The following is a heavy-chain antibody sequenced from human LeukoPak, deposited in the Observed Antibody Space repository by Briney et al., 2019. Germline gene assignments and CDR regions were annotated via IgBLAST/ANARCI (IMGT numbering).Heavy chain of an antibody. J-gene: IGHJ4*02. CDR3: SGRAAADFDY. Sequence: GGSLRLSCAASGFTFSGSAMHWVRQASGKGLEWVGRIRSKANSYATAYAASVKGRFTISRDDSKNTAYLQMNSLKTEDTAVYYCSGRAAADFDYWGQGTLVTVSS. D-gene: IGHD6-13*01. V-gene: IGHV3-73*01. CDR1: GFTFSGSA. CDR2: IRSKANSYAT.